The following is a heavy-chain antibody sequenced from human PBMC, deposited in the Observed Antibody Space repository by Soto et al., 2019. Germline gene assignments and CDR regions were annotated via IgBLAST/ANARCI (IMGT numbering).Heavy chain of an antibody. CDR3: ARTTIAGIRGYFDY. D-gene: IGHD1-1*01. Sequence: GESLKISCHGSGYSFSTSWIGWVRQMPGKGLEWMGIIYPGDSDTRYSPSFQGQVTISADKSISTAFLQWSSLKASDTATYYCARTTIAGIRGYFDYWGQGTMVTVS. CDR1: GYSFSTSW. CDR2: IYPGDSDT. V-gene: IGHV5-51*01. J-gene: IGHJ4*02.